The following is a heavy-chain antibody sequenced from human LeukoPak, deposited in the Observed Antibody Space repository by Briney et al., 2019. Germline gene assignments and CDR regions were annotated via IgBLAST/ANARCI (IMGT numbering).Heavy chain of an antibody. J-gene: IGHJ4*02. Sequence: ASVKVSCKASGYTFTGYYMHWVRQAPGQGLEWMGWINPNSGDTNYAQKLQGRVTMTTDTSTSTAYMELRSLRSDDTAVYYCARSPKYYYDSSGYYLFDYWGQGTLVTVSS. V-gene: IGHV1-2*02. CDR3: ARSPKYYYDSSGYYLFDY. CDR1: GYTFTGYY. CDR2: INPNSGDT. D-gene: IGHD3-22*01.